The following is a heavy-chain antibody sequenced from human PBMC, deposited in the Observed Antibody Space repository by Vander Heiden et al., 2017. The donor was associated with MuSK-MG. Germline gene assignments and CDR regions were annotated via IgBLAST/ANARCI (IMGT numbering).Heavy chain of an antibody. CDR2: IYYSGGT. CDR1: GGSVSSGSYY. Sequence: QVQLQESGPGLVKPSETLSLTCTVSGGSVSSGSYYWSWIRQPPGKGLEWIGYIYYSGGTNYNPSLKSRVTISVDTSKNQFSLKLSSVTAAETAVYYCARVLHGRAFDIWGRGSMVTVSS. CDR3: ARVLHGRAFDI. D-gene: IGHD1-26*01. J-gene: IGHJ3*02. V-gene: IGHV4-61*01.